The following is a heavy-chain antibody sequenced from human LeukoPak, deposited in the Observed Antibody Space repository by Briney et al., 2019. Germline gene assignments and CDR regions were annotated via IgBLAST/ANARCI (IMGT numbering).Heavy chain of an antibody. CDR2: INPNSGGT. CDR3: ARDHSNDFWSGSGPLYYMDV. J-gene: IGHJ6*03. D-gene: IGHD3-3*01. V-gene: IGHV1-2*02. CDR1: GYTFTSYY. Sequence: GASVKVSCKASGYTFTSYYMHWGRQAPGQGLEWMGWINPNSGGTNYAQKFQGRVTMTRDTSISTAYMGLSRLRSDDTAVYYCARDHSNDFWSGSGPLYYMDVWGKGTTVTVSS.